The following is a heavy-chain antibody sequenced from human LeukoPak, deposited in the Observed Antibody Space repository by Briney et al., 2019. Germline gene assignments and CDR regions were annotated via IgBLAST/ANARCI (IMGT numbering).Heavy chain of an antibody. V-gene: IGHV4-4*02. CDR3: ARGTNDFDY. CDR1: GGSISCSNW. CDR2: IYYSGNT. J-gene: IGHJ4*02. Sequence: PSGTLSLTCAVSGGSISCSNWWSWVRPPPGKGLEWIGYIYYSGNTYYNPSLKSRVTISVDTSKNQFSLKLSSVTAADTAVYYCARGTNDFDYWGQGILVTVSS. D-gene: IGHD2-8*01.